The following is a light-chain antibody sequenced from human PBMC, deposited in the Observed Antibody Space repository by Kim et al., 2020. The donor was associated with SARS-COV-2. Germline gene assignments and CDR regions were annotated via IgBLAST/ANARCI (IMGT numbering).Light chain of an antibody. Sequence: DIQMTQSPSSLSASVGDRVTITCQASQDISNYLNWYQQKPGKAPKLLIYDASNLETGVPSRFSGSGSGTDFTFTISSLQPEDIATYYCQQYGNLPPNTFGQGTKLEI. CDR3: QQYGNLPPNT. V-gene: IGKV1-33*01. CDR2: DAS. J-gene: IGKJ2*01. CDR1: QDISNY.